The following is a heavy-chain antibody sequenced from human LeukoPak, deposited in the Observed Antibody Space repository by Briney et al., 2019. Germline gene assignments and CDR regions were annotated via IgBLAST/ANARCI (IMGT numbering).Heavy chain of an antibody. V-gene: IGHV3-7*01. CDR2: INSDGSEK. Sequence: GGSLRLSCAASGFPFTSHWLSWFRQSPGRGLEWVAHINSDGSEKNYVDSVKGRFIISRDNARNSQFLQMNSLRAEDTAVYYCASGGGWVFFNWGQGTLVTVSS. D-gene: IGHD6-19*01. CDR1: GFPFTSHW. J-gene: IGHJ4*02. CDR3: ASGGGWVFFN.